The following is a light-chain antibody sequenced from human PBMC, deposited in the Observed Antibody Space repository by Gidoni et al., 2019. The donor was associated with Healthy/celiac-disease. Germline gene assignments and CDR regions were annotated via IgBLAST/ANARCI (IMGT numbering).Light chain of an antibody. CDR2: LGS. Sequence: DMVMTQSPLSLPVTPEEPASTSSRSSQSLLHSNGYNYLDRYLQKPGQSPQLLIYLGSNRASGVPDRFSGSGSGTDFTLKISRVEAEDFGVYYCMQALQTPRTFGQGTKVEIK. V-gene: IGKV2-28*01. J-gene: IGKJ1*01. CDR1: QSLLHSNGYNY. CDR3: MQALQTPRT.